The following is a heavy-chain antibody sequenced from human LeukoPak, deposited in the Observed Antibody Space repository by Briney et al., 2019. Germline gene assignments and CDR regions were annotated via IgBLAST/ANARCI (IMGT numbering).Heavy chain of an antibody. CDR2: ISGSGGST. V-gene: IGHV3-23*01. J-gene: IGHJ4*02. CDR1: GITLSSYG. Sequence: GGSLRLSCAVSGITLSSYGMSWVRQAPGKGLEWVAGISGSGGSTNYADSVKGRFTISRDNPKNTLNLQLNSLRAEDTAVYFCAKRGVVIRVILVGFHKEAYYFDSWGQGALVTVPS. D-gene: IGHD2-21*01. CDR3: AKRGVVIRVILVGFHKEAYYFDS.